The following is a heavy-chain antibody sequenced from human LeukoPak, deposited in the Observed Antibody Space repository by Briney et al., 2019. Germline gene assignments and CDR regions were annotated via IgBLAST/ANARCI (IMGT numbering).Heavy chain of an antibody. D-gene: IGHD3-10*01. CDR1: GYTFTTYA. CDR3: ARDEIEELLTGWGGMDV. Sequence: ASVKVSCKASGYTFTTYAMHWVRQGPGQRLEWMGWINGGNGNTKYSQKFQDRVTFTRDTSASTAYMELSSLRSEDTAVYYCARDEIEELLTGWGGMDVWGQGTTVTVSS. V-gene: IGHV1-3*01. J-gene: IGHJ6*02. CDR2: INGGNGNT.